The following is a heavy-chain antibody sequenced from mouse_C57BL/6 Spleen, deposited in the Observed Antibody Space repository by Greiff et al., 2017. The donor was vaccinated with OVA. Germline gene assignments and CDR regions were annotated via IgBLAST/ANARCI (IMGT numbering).Heavy chain of an antibody. CDR1: GFTFSSYG. CDR3: ASLITTVAHYYAMDY. J-gene: IGHJ4*01. Sequence: EVKLVESGGDLVKPGGSLKLSCAASGFTFSSYGMSWVRQTPDKRLEWVATISSGGSYTYYPDSVKGRFTISRDNAKNTLYLQMSSLKSEDTAMYYCASLITTVAHYYAMDYWGQGTSVTVSS. CDR2: ISSGGSYT. V-gene: IGHV5-6*02. D-gene: IGHD1-1*01.